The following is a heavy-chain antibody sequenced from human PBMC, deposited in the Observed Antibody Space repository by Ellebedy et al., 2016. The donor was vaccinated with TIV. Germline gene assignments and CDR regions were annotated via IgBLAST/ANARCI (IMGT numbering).Heavy chain of an antibody. J-gene: IGHJ6*03. CDR2: ISYDGSNK. CDR3: ARAFFYHMDV. Sequence: GESLKISXAASGFTFSSYGMHWVRQAPGKGLEWVAVISYDGSNKYYADSVKGRFTISRDNSKNTLYLQMNSLRAEDTAVYYCARAFFYHMDVWGKGTTVTVSS. CDR1: GFTFSSYG. V-gene: IGHV3-30*03. D-gene: IGHD3-3*01.